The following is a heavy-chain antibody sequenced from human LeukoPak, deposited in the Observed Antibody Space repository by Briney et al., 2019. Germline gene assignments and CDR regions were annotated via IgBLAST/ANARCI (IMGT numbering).Heavy chain of an antibody. CDR1: GGSISSSSYY. CDR3: ARGRYGDYYRYYYYYMDV. D-gene: IGHD4-17*01. CDR2: IYYSGST. V-gene: IGHV4-39*07. Sequence: SETLSLTCTVSGGSISSSSYYWGWIRQPPGKGLEWIGSIYYSGSTYYNPSLKSRVTISVDTSKNQFSLTLSSVTAADTAVYYCARGRYGDYYRYYYYYMDVWGKGTTVTVSS. J-gene: IGHJ6*03.